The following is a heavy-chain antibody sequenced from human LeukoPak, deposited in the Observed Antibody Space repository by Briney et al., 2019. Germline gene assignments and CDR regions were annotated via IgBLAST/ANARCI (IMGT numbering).Heavy chain of an antibody. V-gene: IGHV4-61*02. Sequence: SETLSLTCTVSGGSISSGSYYWSWIRQPAGKGLEWIGRIYTSGSTNYNPSLKSRVTISVDTSKNQFSLKLSSVTAADTAVYYCARDRILAAAGTWGLGDYYYYMDVWGKGTTVTVSS. D-gene: IGHD6-13*01. CDR3: ARDRILAAAGTWGLGDYYYYMDV. CDR1: GGSISSGSYY. CDR2: IYTSGST. J-gene: IGHJ6*03.